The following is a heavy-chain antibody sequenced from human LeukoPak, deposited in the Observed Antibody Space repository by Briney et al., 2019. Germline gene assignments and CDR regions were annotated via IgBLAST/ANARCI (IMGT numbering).Heavy chain of an antibody. D-gene: IGHD2-15*01. V-gene: IGHV3-23*01. CDR2: IGGGDT. Sequence: GGSLRLSCSASGFTFRNFAISWVRQAPGKGLEWVSSIGGGDTHYADSVKGRFTISRDDSRSTVDLQMSSLRAEDTAVYYCAREAGCSGGSCYGNYYYYYMDVWGKGTTVTVSS. CDR1: GFTFRNFA. J-gene: IGHJ6*03. CDR3: AREAGCSGGSCYGNYYYYYMDV.